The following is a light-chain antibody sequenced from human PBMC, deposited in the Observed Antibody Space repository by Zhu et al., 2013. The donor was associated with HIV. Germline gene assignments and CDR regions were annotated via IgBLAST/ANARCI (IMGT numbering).Light chain of an antibody. CDR2: GNS. J-gene: IGLJ3*02. V-gene: IGLV1-40*01. Sequence: QSVLTQPPSVSGAPGQRVTISCTGSSSNIGAGYDVHWYQQLPGTAPKLLIYGNSNRPSGVPDRFSGSKSGTSASLAITGLQPEDEGDYYCASWDDSLNGWVFGGGTKVTVL. CDR1: SSNIGAGYD. CDR3: ASWDDSLNGWV.